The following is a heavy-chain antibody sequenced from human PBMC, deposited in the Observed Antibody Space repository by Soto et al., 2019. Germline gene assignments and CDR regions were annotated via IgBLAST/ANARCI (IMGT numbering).Heavy chain of an antibody. CDR3: ARHPKTLAYCGADCPANFDY. V-gene: IGHV5-51*01. CDR1: GYSFTSYW. D-gene: IGHD2-21*02. Sequence: GESLKISCKGSGYSFTSYWIGWVRQMPGKGLEWMGIIYPGDSDTRYSPSFQGQVTISADKSISTAYLQWSSLKASDTAMYYCARHPKTLAYCGADCPANFDYWGQGTLVTVSS. CDR2: IYPGDSDT. J-gene: IGHJ4*02.